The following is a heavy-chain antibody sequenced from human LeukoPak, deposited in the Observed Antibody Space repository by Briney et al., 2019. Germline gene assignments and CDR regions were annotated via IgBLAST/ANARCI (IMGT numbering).Heavy chain of an antibody. CDR3: AKGGYSNGRYYYYYMDV. CDR1: GFTFSSYG. Sequence: GGSLRLSCAASGFTFSSYGMTWVRQAPGKGLEWVSSFSFNGESTYYADSAKGRFTISRDNSKNTLYLQMNSLRAEDTAVYYCAKGGYSNGRYYYYYMDVWGEGTTVTVSS. CDR2: FSFNGEST. V-gene: IGHV3-23*01. J-gene: IGHJ6*03. D-gene: IGHD5-18*01.